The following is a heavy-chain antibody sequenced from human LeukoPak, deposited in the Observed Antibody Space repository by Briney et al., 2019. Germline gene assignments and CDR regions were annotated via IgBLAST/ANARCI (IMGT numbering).Heavy chain of an antibody. CDR2: IWDTEIT. CDR1: GGSISRSSYN. Sequence: SETLSLTCTVSGGSISRSSYNWDWIRQPPGKGLEWIGYIWDTEITDYNPSLKSRVTISLDTSKNHFSLKLRSVTAADTALYFCARGLVLATDDAFDIWGQGTLVTVSS. V-gene: IGHV4-61*03. J-gene: IGHJ3*02. CDR3: ARGLVLATDDAFDI. D-gene: IGHD5-12*01.